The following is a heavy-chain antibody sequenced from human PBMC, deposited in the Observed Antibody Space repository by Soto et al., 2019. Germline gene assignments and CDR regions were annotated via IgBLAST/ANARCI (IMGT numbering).Heavy chain of an antibody. V-gene: IGHV3-7*01. D-gene: IGHD6-25*01. CDR1: GFTFGSYW. Sequence: GGSLRLSCAASGFTFGSYWMRWVRQAPGKGLEWVANIKQDGSGKYYVDSVKGRFTISRDNAKNSLYLQMNSLRAEDTAVYYCVRDSAAIYYYYDGMDVWGQGTTVTVSS. CDR3: VRDSAAIYYYYDGMDV. J-gene: IGHJ6*02. CDR2: IKQDGSGK.